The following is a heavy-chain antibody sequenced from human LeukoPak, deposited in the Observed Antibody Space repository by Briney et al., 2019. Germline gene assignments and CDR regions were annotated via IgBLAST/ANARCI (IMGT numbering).Heavy chain of an antibody. Sequence: PGRSLRLSCAASGFTFSGYWMSWVRQAPGEGLEWVTNIKQDGSEKYYVDSVKGRFTISRDNAENSLYLQMNSLRAEDTAVYYCARDWNYGWDYWGQGSLVTVSS. CDR2: IKQDGSEK. CDR1: GFTFSGYW. D-gene: IGHD3-10*01. J-gene: IGHJ4*02. V-gene: IGHV3-7*01. CDR3: ARDWNYGWDY.